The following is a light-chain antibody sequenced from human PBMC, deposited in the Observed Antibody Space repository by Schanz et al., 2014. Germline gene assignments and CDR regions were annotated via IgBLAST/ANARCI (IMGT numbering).Light chain of an antibody. CDR2: DAS. V-gene: IGKV4-1*01. Sequence: DIVMTQSPDSLAVSLGERATINCKSSQSVLYSSNNKNYLAWYQQKPGQAPRLLISDASTRATGIPARFSGSGSGTEFTLTISSLQPDDFATYYCQQSNGVWTFGQGTKVEIK. CDR1: QSVLYSSNNKNY. J-gene: IGKJ1*01. CDR3: QQSNGVWT.